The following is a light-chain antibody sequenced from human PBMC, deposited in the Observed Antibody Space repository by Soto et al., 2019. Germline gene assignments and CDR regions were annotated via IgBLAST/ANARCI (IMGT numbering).Light chain of an antibody. CDR2: GAS. V-gene: IGKV3-20*01. CDR3: QHYGSSPPIT. CDR1: QSVRSTS. J-gene: IGKJ5*01. Sequence: DIVLTQSPGTLSLSPGERATLSCRASQSVRSTSLAWYQQKPGQAPRLLIYGASSRATGIPDRFSGGGSGTDFTLTISRLEPEDFAVYYCQHYGSSPPITFGQGTRLETK.